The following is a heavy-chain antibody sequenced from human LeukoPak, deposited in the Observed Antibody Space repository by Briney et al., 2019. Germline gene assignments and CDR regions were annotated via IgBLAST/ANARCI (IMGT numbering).Heavy chain of an antibody. V-gene: IGHV3-30*02. J-gene: IGHJ4*02. CDR3: ARVRLWSGNDY. CDR2: IQYDGNNE. D-gene: IGHD3-10*01. Sequence: PGGSLRLSCAASGFTFSSYGMHWVRQAPGKGLEWVAFIQYDGNNEYYADSVKGRFTLSRDNSKNTLHLQMNSLRAEDTAVYYCARVRLWSGNDYWGQGTLVTVSS. CDR1: GFTFSSYG.